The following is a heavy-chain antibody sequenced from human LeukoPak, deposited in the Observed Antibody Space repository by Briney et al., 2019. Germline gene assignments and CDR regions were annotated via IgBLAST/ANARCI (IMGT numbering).Heavy chain of an antibody. CDR2: ISRSGSTI. D-gene: IGHD2-15*01. V-gene: IGHV3-11*01. CDR3: AKAEGYCSGTWCFRWFDW. Sequence: GGSLRLSCEASGFTFSDYYMSWIRQAPGKGLEWVAYISRSGSTIYYADSVKGRLTISRDNSKNTLYSQTNSLRAEDTAVYYCAKAEGYCSGTWCFRWFDWWGQGTLVTVSS. CDR1: GFTFSDYY. J-gene: IGHJ4*02.